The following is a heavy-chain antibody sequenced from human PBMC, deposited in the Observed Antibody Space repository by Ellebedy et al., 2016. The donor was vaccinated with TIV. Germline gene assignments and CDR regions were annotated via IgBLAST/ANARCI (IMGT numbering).Heavy chain of an antibody. Sequence: KVSXXGSGYSFTSYWIGWVRQMPGKGLEWMGIIYPGDSDTRYSPSFQGQVTISADKSISTAYLQWSSLKASDTAMYYCARRTTVTCFDYWGQGTLVTVSS. J-gene: IGHJ4*02. D-gene: IGHD4-17*01. CDR1: GYSFTSYW. CDR2: IYPGDSDT. CDR3: ARRTTVTCFDY. V-gene: IGHV5-51*01.